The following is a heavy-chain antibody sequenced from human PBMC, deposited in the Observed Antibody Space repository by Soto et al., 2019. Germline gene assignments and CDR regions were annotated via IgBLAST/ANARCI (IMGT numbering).Heavy chain of an antibody. CDR3: AREGSGYNF. CDR1: GGTFSSYA. CDR2: IVPVFGRP. J-gene: IGHJ4*02. D-gene: IGHD5-12*01. Sequence: AVKVSCNASGGTFSSYAIGWVRQAPGQGLEWMGGIVPVFGRPNYAQRFRGRLTITADESTSTGYMELISLRSDDTAVYYCAREGSGYNFWGQGTQVTVSS. V-gene: IGHV1-69*13.